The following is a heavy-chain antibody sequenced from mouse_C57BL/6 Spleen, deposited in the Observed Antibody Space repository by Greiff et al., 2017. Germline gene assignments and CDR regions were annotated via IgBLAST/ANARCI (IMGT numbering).Heavy chain of an antibody. V-gene: IGHV1-82*01. CDR3: ARDYTAMDY. J-gene: IGHJ4*01. CDR1: GYAFSSSW. CDR2: IYPGDGDT. D-gene: IGHD2-12*01. Sequence: QVQLQQSGPELVKPGASVKISCKASGYAFSSSWMNWVKQRPGKGLEWIGRIYPGDGDTNYNGKFKGKDTLTADKSSSTAYMQLSSLTSEDSAVYFCARDYTAMDYWGQGTSVTVSS.